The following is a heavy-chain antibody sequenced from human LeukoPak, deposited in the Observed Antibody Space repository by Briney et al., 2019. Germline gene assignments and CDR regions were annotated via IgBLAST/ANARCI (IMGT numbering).Heavy chain of an antibody. V-gene: IGHV4-59*01. CDR2: IYYSGST. D-gene: IGHD2-15*01. CDR1: GGSISSYY. J-gene: IGHJ6*03. CDR3: ARASPGFSRIPYYYYYCYMDV. Sequence: SETLSLTCTVSGGSISSYYWSWIRQPPGKGLEWIGYIYYSGSTNYNPSLESRVTISVDTSKNQFSLKLSSVTAADTAVYYCARASPGFSRIPYYYYYCYMDVWGKGTTVTVSS.